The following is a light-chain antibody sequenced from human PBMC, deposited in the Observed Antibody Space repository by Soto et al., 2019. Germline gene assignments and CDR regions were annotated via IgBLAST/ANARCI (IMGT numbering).Light chain of an antibody. CDR2: GSS. Sequence: EIVLTQSPGTLSLSPGERATLSCRASQDVDSNFLAWYQQRPGQAPSLLIYGSSRRATGIPDRFSGSGSGTDFTLTISRLGPEDLAVYFCHEYYSSITFGGGTKVEVK. CDR1: QDVDSNF. CDR3: HEYYSSIT. V-gene: IGKV3-20*01. J-gene: IGKJ4*01.